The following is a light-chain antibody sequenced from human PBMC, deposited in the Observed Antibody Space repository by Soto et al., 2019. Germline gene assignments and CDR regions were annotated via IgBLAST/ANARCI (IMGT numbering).Light chain of an antibody. CDR2: AAS. CDR1: QGISSS. V-gene: IGKV1-27*01. J-gene: IGKJ1*01. Sequence: DIQMTQSPSSLSASVVDTVTITFRASQGISSSLAWYQQKAGKVPDLLIYAASTLQSGVPSRFSGSGSGTDFTLTISCLQSEDFATYYCQQYYSYPWTFGQGTKVDIK. CDR3: QQYYSYPWT.